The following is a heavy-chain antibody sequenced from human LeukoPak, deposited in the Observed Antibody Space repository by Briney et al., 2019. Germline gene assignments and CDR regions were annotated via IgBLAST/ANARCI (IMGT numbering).Heavy chain of an antibody. V-gene: IGHV3-7*01. CDR3: AREYSSGWFDP. Sequence: GGSLRLSCAASGFTFSRYWMSWVRQAPGKGLEWVANIKQDVSEKYYADSVRGRFTISRDNAKNSLYLQMNSVRAEDTGVYYCAREYSSGWFDPWGQGTLVTVSS. J-gene: IGHJ5*02. CDR2: IKQDVSEK. CDR1: GFTFSRYW. D-gene: IGHD6-19*01.